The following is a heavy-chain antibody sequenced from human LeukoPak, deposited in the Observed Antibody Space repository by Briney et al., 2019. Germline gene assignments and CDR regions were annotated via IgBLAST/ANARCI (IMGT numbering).Heavy chain of an antibody. CDR3: ATDRATQYFDY. CDR1: GFTFSSYA. J-gene: IGHJ4*02. D-gene: IGHD2-15*01. Sequence: GGSLRLSCAASGFTFSSYAMHWVRQAPGKGLEWVAVISYDGSNKYYADSVKGRFTISRDNSRNTLFLQMNSLRVEDTAVYYCATDRATQYFDYWGQGTLVSVPS. CDR2: ISYDGSNK. V-gene: IGHV3-30-3*01.